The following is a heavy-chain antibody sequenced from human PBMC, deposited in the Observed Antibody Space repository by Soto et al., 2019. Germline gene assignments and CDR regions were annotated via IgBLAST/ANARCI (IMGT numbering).Heavy chain of an antibody. CDR2: ISAYNGNT. CDR1: GYSFTSYG. D-gene: IGHD3-22*01. V-gene: IGHV1-18*01. Sequence: ASVKVSCKASGYSFTSYGISWVRQAPGQGLEWMGWISAYNGNTNYAQKLQGRVTMTTDTSTSTAYMELRSLRSDDTAVYYCARGGSYYATKPVWRYWGQGTLVTVSS. J-gene: IGHJ4*02. CDR3: ARGGSYYATKPVWRY.